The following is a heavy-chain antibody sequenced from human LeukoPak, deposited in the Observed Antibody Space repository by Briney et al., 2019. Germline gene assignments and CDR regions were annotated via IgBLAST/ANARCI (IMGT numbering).Heavy chain of an antibody. CDR2: IIPIFGTA. V-gene: IGHV1-69*01. CDR1: GFTFSSYA. Sequence: PGGTLRLSCAASGFTFSSYAISWVRQAPGQGLEWMGGIIPIFGTANYAQKFQGRVTITADESTSTAYMELSSLRSEDTAVYYCAREMRDMVRGVIIGRGGYFDYWGQGTLVTISS. CDR3: AREMRDMVRGVIIGRGGYFDY. D-gene: IGHD3-10*01. J-gene: IGHJ4*02.